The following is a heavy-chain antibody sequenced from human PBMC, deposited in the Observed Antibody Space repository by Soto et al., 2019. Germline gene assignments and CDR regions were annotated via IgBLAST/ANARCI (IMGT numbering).Heavy chain of an antibody. V-gene: IGHV5-51*01. D-gene: IGHD6-13*01. CDR2: IYPGDSDT. CDR1: GYSFTSYW. Sequence: ESLKISCKGSGYSFTSYWIGWVRQMPGKGLEWMGIIYPGDSDTRYSPSFQGQVTISADKSISTAYLQWSSLKASDTAMYYCARRGGSSWFPDAFDIWGQGTMVTVSS. J-gene: IGHJ3*02. CDR3: ARRGGSSWFPDAFDI.